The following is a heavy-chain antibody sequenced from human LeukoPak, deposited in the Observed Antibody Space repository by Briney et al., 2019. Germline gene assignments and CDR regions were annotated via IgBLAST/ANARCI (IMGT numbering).Heavy chain of an antibody. Sequence: GGSLRLSCAASGFTFSSYAMSWVRQAPGKGLEWVSGISGSGGSTYYADSVKGRFTISRDNSRNTLYLQMNSLRVEDTAVYYCAKEPREWELPDYWGQGTLVTVSP. J-gene: IGHJ4*02. CDR2: ISGSGGST. D-gene: IGHD1-26*01. V-gene: IGHV3-23*01. CDR1: GFTFSSYA. CDR3: AKEPREWELPDY.